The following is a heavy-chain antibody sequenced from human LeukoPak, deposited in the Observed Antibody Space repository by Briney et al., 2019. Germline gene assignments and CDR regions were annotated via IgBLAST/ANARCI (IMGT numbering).Heavy chain of an antibody. CDR1: GFTFSSYS. D-gene: IGHD6-13*01. V-gene: IGHV3-21*01. CDR2: ISSSSSYI. J-gene: IGHJ3*02. CDR3: ARGSSSQYLDAFDI. Sequence: PGGSLRLSCAASGFTFSSYSMNWVRQAPGKGLEWVSSISSSSSYIYYADSVKGRFTISRDNAKNSLYLQMNSLRAEDTAVYYCARGSSSQYLDAFDIWGQGTVVTVSS.